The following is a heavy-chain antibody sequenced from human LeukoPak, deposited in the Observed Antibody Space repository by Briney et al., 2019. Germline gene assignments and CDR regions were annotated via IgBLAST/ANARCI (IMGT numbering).Heavy chain of an antibody. J-gene: IGHJ4*02. Sequence: SETVSLTCRVSGGSLSPNYWNWVRQTPGKGLEWIGYIHYTGSTSYNPSLKSRITISVDTSENQVSLTVKSVTDADTAVYYCARGYYDSRSHYLVAFDLWGQGALVTVSS. CDR3: ARGYYDSRSHYLVAFDL. D-gene: IGHD3-10*01. V-gene: IGHV4-59*01. CDR2: IHYTGST. CDR1: GGSLSPNY.